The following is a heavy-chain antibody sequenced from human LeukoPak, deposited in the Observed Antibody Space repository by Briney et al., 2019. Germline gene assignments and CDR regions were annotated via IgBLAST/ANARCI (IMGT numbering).Heavy chain of an antibody. CDR2: ISGSGGST. CDR1: GFTFSSYG. Sequence: PGGTLRLSCAASGFTFSSYGMSWVRQAPGKGLEWVSAISGSGGSTYYADSVKGRFTISRDNSKNTLYLQMNSLRAEDTAVYYCAKEGALLWFGELSSDYYYYYYMDVWGKGTTVTISS. D-gene: IGHD3-10*01. V-gene: IGHV3-23*01. J-gene: IGHJ6*03. CDR3: AKEGALLWFGELSSDYYYYYYMDV.